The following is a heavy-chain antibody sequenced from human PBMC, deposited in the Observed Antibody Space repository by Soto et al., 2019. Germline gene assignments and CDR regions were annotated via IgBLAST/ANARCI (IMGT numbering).Heavy chain of an antibody. CDR3: ARDRPMLRDGDWRYYFDY. D-gene: IGHD4-17*01. V-gene: IGHV3-48*02. CDR2: ISSSSSTI. Sequence: GGSLRLSCAASGFTFSSYSMNWVRQAPGKGLEWVSYISSSSSTIYYADSVKGRFTISRDNAKNSLYLQMNSLRDEDTAVYYCARDRPMLRDGDWRYYFDYWGQGTLVTVSS. J-gene: IGHJ4*02. CDR1: GFTFSSYS.